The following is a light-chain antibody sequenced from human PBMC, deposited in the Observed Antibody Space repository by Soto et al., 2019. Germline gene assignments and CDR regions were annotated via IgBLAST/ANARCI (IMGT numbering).Light chain of an antibody. CDR3: KSYTSSSTNV. Sequence: QSVLTQPASVSGSPGQSITISCTGTSSDVGGYNYVSWYQQHPGKAPKLMIYDVSNRPSGVSNRFSGSKSGNTASLTISGLRAEDEADYYCKSYTSSSTNVFGTGTKVTVL. CDR2: DVS. CDR1: SSDVGGYNY. V-gene: IGLV2-14*01. J-gene: IGLJ1*01.